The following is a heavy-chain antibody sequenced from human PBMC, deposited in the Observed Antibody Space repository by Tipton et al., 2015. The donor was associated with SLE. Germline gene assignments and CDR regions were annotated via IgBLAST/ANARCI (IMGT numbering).Heavy chain of an antibody. D-gene: IGHD3-9*01. CDR1: GGSIRSHY. CDR2: IYASGSTGTS. CDR3: ARHTSDILTGYHFDY. J-gene: IGHJ4*02. Sequence: TLSLTCSFSGGSIRSHYCSWIRQSPGKGLEWIGYIYASGSTGTSSYNPSLKSRATVSLGTSKNQFSLRLTSVTAADTAVYYCARHTSDILTGYHFDYWGQGALVTVSS. V-gene: IGHV4-4*09.